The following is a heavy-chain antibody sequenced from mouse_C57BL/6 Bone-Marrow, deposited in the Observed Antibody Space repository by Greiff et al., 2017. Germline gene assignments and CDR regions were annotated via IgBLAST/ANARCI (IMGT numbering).Heavy chain of an antibody. J-gene: IGHJ2*01. CDR1: GYTFTDYY. Sequence: VQLQQSGAELVRPGASVKLSCKASGYTFTDYYINWVKQRPGQGLAWIARIYPGSGNNYYNENCKGKATLTADKSSSTAYMQISSLTADDSAVYFCAREFRCYWGQGATLTFSS. CDR2: IYPGSGNN. V-gene: IGHV1-76*01. CDR3: AREFRCY.